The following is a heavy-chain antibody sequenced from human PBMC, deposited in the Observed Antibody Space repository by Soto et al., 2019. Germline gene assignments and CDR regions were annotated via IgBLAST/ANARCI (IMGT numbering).Heavy chain of an antibody. CDR3: ARRPLAYFDY. V-gene: IGHV6-1*01. CDR1: VDSVSTIDAV. J-gene: IGHJ4*02. Sequence: SQTLSLTCAISVDSVSTIDAVWNWIRQSPSRGLEWLGRTYYRSRWHNEYALSVKSRMTINPDTSRNQFSLQLSSVTAADTAVYFCARRPLAYFDYWGRGTQVTVSS. D-gene: IGHD6-13*01. CDR2: TYYRSRWHN.